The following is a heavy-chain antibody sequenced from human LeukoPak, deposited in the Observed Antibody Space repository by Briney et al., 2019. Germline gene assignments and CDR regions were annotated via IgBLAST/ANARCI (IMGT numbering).Heavy chain of an antibody. CDR1: GGSITNYY. D-gene: IGHD3-22*01. CDR3: ARSLDSSGYRRPEDAFDI. V-gene: IGHV4-59*08. CDR2: IYQTGAT. Sequence: SETLSLTCIVSGGSITNYYWSWFRQPPGKGLEWIGYIYQTGATSYNPSLKSRVTMSMDTSKNQFSLKMSSVTATDTAVYYCARSLDSSGYRRPEDAFDIWGQGTMVTVSS. J-gene: IGHJ3*02.